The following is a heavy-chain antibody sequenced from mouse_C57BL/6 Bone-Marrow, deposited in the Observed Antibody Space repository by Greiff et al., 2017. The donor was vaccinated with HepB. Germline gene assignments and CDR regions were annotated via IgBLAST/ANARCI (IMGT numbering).Heavy chain of an antibody. J-gene: IGHJ4*01. Sequence: DVMLVESGGGLVQPGGSLKLSCAASGFTFSDYYMYWVRQTPEKRLEWVAYISNGGGSTYYPDTVKGRFTISRDNAKNTLYLQMSRLKSEDTAMYYCARHGERGKTYYAMDYWGQGTSVTVSS. V-gene: IGHV5-12*01. CDR3: ARHGERGKTYYAMDY. CDR1: GFTFSDYY. CDR2: ISNGGGST. D-gene: IGHD2-1*01.